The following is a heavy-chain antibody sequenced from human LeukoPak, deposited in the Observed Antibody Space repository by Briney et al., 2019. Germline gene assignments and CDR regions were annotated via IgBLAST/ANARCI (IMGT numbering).Heavy chain of an antibody. CDR1: GFTFDNYV. D-gene: IGHD1-26*01. V-gene: IGHV3-43*02. CDR3: AKSFVWGAPDY. CDR2: ISGDGGST. Sequence: GGSLRLSCAASGFTFDNYVMHWGRHAPGTGLEWVSLISGDGGSTYYSDSVKGRFSISRDNSKNSLYLQMNSLRTEDTALYYCAKSFVWGAPDYWGQGTLVTVSS. J-gene: IGHJ4*02.